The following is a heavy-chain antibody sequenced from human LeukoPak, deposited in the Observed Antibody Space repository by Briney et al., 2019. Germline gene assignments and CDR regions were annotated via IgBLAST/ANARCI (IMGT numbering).Heavy chain of an antibody. J-gene: IGHJ4*02. D-gene: IGHD6-19*01. Sequence: TSENLSLTCTVSGGSISSSNWWSWVRQPPGKGLEWIGEIYHSGSTNYNPSLKSRVTISVDKSKNQFSLKLSSVTAADTAVYYCAREGRIAVAAFDYWGQGTLVTVSS. V-gene: IGHV4-4*02. CDR2: IYHSGST. CDR1: GGSISSSNW. CDR3: AREGRIAVAAFDY.